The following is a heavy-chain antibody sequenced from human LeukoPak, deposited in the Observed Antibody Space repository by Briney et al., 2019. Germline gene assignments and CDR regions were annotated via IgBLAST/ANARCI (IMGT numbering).Heavy chain of an antibody. CDR3: ARRPPYCSSTSCYFYYYGMDV. Sequence: GESLKISCKGSGYGFTTNWIGWVRQMPGKGLEWMGIIYPGDSDTRYSPSFQGQVTISADKSISTAYLQWSSLKASDTAMYYCARRPPYCSSTSCYFYYYGMDVWGQGTTVTVSS. CDR2: IYPGDSDT. V-gene: IGHV5-51*01. D-gene: IGHD2-2*01. CDR1: GYGFTTNW. J-gene: IGHJ6*02.